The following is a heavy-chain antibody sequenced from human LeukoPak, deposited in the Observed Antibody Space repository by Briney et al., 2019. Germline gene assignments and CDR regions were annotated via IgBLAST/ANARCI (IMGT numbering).Heavy chain of an antibody. CDR2: IYYSGST. D-gene: IGHD3-10*01. Sequence: PSETLSLTCTVSGGSISSYYWSWIRQPPGKGLEWIGYIYYSGSTNYNPSLKSRVTISVDTSKNQFSLKLSSVTAADTAVYYCARSDYYTDNWFDPWGQGTLVTVSS. J-gene: IGHJ5*02. CDR1: GGSISSYY. CDR3: ARSDYYTDNWFDP. V-gene: IGHV4-59*01.